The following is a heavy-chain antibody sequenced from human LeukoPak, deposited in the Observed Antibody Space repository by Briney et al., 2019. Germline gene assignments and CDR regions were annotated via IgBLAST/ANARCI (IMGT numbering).Heavy chain of an antibody. V-gene: IGHV4-4*07. CDR1: GGSISSYY. D-gene: IGHD5-12*01. CDR2: IYTSGST. J-gene: IGHJ4*02. Sequence: PSETLSLTCTVSGGSISSYYWSWIRQPAGKGLDWIGRIYTSGSTNYNPSLKRRLTMSVDTSKNQFSLKLSSGTAADTAVYYCARDREATTSGVYFDYCGQGTPVTVSS. CDR3: ARDREATTSGVYFDY.